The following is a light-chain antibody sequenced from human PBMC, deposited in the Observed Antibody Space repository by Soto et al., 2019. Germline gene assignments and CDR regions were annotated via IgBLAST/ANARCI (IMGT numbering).Light chain of an antibody. J-gene: IGKJ5*01. CDR2: DAS. CDR1: QSISTY. CDR3: QQYNNWPLT. Sequence: EIVLTQSPGTLSLSPVERATLSCMASQSISTYLAWYQQKPGQAPRLLIYDASTRATGIPARFTGSGSGTEFTLTISSLQSEDFAVYYCQQYNNWPLTFGQGTRLEIK. V-gene: IGKV3D-15*01.